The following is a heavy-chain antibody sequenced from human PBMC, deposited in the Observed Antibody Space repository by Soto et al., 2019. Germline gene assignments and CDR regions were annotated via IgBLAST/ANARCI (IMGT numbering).Heavy chain of an antibody. V-gene: IGHV5-51*01. CDR2: IYPGDSDT. D-gene: IGHD6-25*01. J-gene: IGHJ4*02. Sequence: PGESLKISCKGSGYSFTSYWIGWVRQMPGKGLEWMGIIYPGDSDTRYSPSFQGQVTISADKSISTAYLQWSSLKASDTAMYYCARGFVQRLDPDYFDYWGQGTLVTVSS. CDR1: GYSFTSYW. CDR3: ARGFVQRLDPDYFDY.